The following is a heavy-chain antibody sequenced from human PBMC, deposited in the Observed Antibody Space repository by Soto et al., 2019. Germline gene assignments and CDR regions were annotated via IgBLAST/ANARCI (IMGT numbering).Heavy chain of an antibody. CDR2: IHYSGTT. CDR1: GGSISSDTSY. D-gene: IGHD6-13*01. CDR3: ARRSGSNWYYYYYGMDV. V-gene: IGHV4-39*01. Sequence: SETLCLTCTVSGGSISSDTSYWGWIRQPPGKGLEWIGSIHYSGTTYYNPSLKSRVTISVDTSKNQFSLKLSSVTAADTAVYFCARRSGSNWYYYYYGMDVWGQGTPVTVSS. J-gene: IGHJ6*02.